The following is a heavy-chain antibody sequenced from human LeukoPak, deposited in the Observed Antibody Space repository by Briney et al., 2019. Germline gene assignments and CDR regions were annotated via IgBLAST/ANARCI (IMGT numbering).Heavy chain of an antibody. CDR1: GFTVSSNY. CDR2: IYSGGST. D-gene: IGHD3-22*01. J-gene: IGHJ4*02. Sequence: GGSLRLSCAASGFTVSSNYMSWVHQAPGKGLEWVSVIYSGGSTYYADSVKGRFTISRDNSKNTLYLQMNSLRAEDTAVYYCARDHPRGSGSYWGQGTLVTVSS. V-gene: IGHV3-53*01. CDR3: ARDHPRGSGSY.